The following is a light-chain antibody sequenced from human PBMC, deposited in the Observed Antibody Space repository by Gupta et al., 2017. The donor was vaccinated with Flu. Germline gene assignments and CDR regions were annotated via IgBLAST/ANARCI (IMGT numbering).Light chain of an antibody. CDR3: MQGTRRPPRT. J-gene: IGKJ4*01. Sequence: DAVMTQSSPPLPVTLGQSASISCRSSYSLVYSVGNTYLNWCQQRPGQSPRRLINYVSNRDSGVPDESSSSSACTDFILNIIRMQAEDVFVYYCMQGTRRPPRTFGEGTKVEIK. V-gene: IGKV2-30*01. CDR1: YSLVYSVGNTY. CDR2: YVS.